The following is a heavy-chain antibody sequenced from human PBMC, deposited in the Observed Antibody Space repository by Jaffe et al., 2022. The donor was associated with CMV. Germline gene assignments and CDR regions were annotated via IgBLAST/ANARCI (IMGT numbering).Heavy chain of an antibody. D-gene: IGHD3-3*01. V-gene: IGHV1-46*01. CDR2: INPSGGST. CDR3: ARGGVLEWLLSTNWFDP. Sequence: QVQLVQSGAEVKKPGASVKVSCKASGYTFTSYYMHWVRQAPGQGLEWMGIINPSGGSTSYAQKFQGRVTMTRDTSTSTVYMELSSLRSEDTAVYYCARGGVLEWLLSTNWFDPWGQGTLVTVSS. J-gene: IGHJ5*02. CDR1: GYTFTSYY.